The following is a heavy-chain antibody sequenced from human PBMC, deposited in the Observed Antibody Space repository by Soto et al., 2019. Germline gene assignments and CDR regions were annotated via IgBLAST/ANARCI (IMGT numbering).Heavy chain of an antibody. J-gene: IGHJ6*02. V-gene: IGHV1-3*01. Sequence: ASVKVSCKASGYTFTSYAMHCVRQAPGQRLEWMGWINAGNGNTKYSQKFQGRVTITRDTSASTAYMELSSLRSEDTAVYYCAREPSAMVYNYGMDVWGQGTTVTVSS. D-gene: IGHD5-18*01. CDR2: INAGNGNT. CDR1: GYTFTSYA. CDR3: AREPSAMVYNYGMDV.